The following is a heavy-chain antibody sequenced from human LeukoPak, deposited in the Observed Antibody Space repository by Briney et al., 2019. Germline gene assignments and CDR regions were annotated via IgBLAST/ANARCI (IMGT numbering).Heavy chain of an antibody. D-gene: IGHD3-3*01. CDR3: ARVIMSSLYYYYMDV. Sequence: SETLSLTCTVSGGSISSFYWSWIRQPPGKGLEWIGYISDSGSTNYNPSLKSRVTISVDTSKNKFSLKLSSVTAADTAVYYCARVIMSSLYYYYMDVWGRGITVTVS. V-gene: IGHV4-59*01. CDR1: GGSISSFY. J-gene: IGHJ6*03. CDR2: ISDSGST.